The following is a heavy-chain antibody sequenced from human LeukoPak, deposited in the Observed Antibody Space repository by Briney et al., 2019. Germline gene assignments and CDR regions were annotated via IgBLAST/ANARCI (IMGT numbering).Heavy chain of an antibody. V-gene: IGHV4-59*08. Sequence: SETLSLTCTVSSGSIGTYDWAWIRQTPGKGLEWIGYISYCGSTKYTPSLTRRITISLDTSKNQFSLELRSMTAADTAMYYCARQAGSFTTFDFWGQGTLVTVSS. CDR3: ARQAGSFTTFDF. J-gene: IGHJ4*02. CDR1: SGSIGTYD. CDR2: ISYCGST. D-gene: IGHD1-26*01.